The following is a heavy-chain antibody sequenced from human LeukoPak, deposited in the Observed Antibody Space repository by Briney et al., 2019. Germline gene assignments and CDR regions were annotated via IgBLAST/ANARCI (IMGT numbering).Heavy chain of an antibody. V-gene: IGHV3-23*01. CDR1: GFTFSSYA. CDR3: AKEREYHDSSGYSGFDY. CDR2: ISGSGGRT. D-gene: IGHD3-22*01. J-gene: IGHJ4*02. Sequence: PGGSLRLSCAASGFTFSSYAMSWVRQAPGKGLEWVSAISGSGGRTYYADSVKGRFTISRDNSKNTLYLQMNSLRAEDTAVYYCAKEREYHDSSGYSGFDYWGQGTLVTVSS.